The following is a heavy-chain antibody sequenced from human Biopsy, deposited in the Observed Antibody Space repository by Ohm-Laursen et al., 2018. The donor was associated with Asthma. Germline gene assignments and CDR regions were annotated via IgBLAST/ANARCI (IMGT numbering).Heavy chain of an antibody. V-gene: IGHV4-59*07. CDR2: VYWTGST. CDR1: GGSISSVY. CDR3: VRAVRNEQWLAPFDY. Sequence: SDTLSLTCSVYGGSISSVYWSWIRQSPEKGLEWMGYVYWTGSTNYNPSLKSRITMSVDTSKNRMFLELTSATAADTAIYYCVRAVRNEQWLAPFDYWGQGKPVTVSS. D-gene: IGHD6-19*01. J-gene: IGHJ4*02.